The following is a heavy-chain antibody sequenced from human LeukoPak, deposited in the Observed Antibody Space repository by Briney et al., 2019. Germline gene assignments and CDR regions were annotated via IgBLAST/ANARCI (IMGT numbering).Heavy chain of an antibody. CDR3: ASSPAYSSSWYAIDN. CDR2: IGTAGDT. CDR1: GFSFSNYD. Sequence: PGGSLRLSCAASGFSFSNYDMHWVRQGAGRGLEWVSGIGTAGDTYYPASVKGRFTISRENAKSSLCLQMNSLSAGDTAVYYCASSPAYSSSWYAIDNWGQGILVTVSS. V-gene: IGHV3-13*01. J-gene: IGHJ4*02. D-gene: IGHD6-13*01.